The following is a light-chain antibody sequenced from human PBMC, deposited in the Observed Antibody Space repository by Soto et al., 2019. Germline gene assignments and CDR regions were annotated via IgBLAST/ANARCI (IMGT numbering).Light chain of an antibody. CDR3: QSYDSSLSGWKV. CDR2: GNS. J-gene: IGLJ2*01. Sequence: QPVLTQPPSVSGAPGQRVTISCTGSSSNIGAGYDVHWYQQLPGTAPKLLIYGNSNRPSGVPDRFSGSRSGTSASLAITGLQAEEEADYSCQSYDSSLSGWKVFGGGTKLTVL. V-gene: IGLV1-40*01. CDR1: SSNIGAGYD.